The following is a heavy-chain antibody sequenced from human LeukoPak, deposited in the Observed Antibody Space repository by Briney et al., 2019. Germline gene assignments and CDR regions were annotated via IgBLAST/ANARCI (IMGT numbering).Heavy chain of an antibody. Sequence: PSETLSLTCAVSGGSISSSNWWSWVRQPPGKGLEWIGEIYHSGSTNYNPSLKSRVTISVDKSKNQFSLKLSSVTAADTAVYYCARHVHYDILTGAKYYFDYWGQGTLVTVSS. D-gene: IGHD3-9*01. CDR1: GGSISSSNW. CDR2: IYHSGST. V-gene: IGHV4-4*02. CDR3: ARHVHYDILTGAKYYFDY. J-gene: IGHJ4*02.